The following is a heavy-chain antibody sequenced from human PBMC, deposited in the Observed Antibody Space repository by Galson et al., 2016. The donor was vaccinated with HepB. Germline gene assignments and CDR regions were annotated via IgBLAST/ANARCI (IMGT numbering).Heavy chain of an antibody. Sequence: SVKVSCKASGGIFSNYVISWVRQAPGQGLEWMGGIIPSFGTPNYAQKFQGRVTISADESTSIAYMELSSLRPDDPAVYFCARVVEGFTIKYYYYAMDVWGQGTTVTVSS. CDR3: ARVVEGFTIKYYYYAMDV. J-gene: IGHJ6*02. CDR1: GGIFSNYV. D-gene: IGHD3-9*01. CDR2: IIPSFGTP. V-gene: IGHV1-69*13.